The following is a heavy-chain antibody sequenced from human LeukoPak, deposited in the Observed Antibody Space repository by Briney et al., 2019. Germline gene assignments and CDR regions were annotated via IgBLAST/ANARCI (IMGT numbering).Heavy chain of an antibody. D-gene: IGHD6-13*01. V-gene: IGHV3-20*04. CDR1: GFTFDDYG. Sequence: GGSLRLSCAASGFTFDDYGMSWVRHAPGKGLEWVSGINWNGGSTGYADSVKGRFTISRDNAKNSLYLQMNSLRAEDTALYYCARSRKQQLVLPWFDPWGQGTLVTVSS. J-gene: IGHJ5*02. CDR3: ARSRKQQLVLPWFDP. CDR2: INWNGGST.